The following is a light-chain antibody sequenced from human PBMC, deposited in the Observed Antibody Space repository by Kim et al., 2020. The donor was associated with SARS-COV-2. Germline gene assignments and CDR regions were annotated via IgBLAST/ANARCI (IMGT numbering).Light chain of an antibody. V-gene: IGLV3-1*01. CDR2: KEN. CDR1: KVGERY. J-gene: IGLJ3*02. CDR3: QTWDGGTGL. Sequence: VSRGQTARSAGAGEKVGERYGGWYKQKPGQSPVQVIYKENKRPAGSPERFSGSNSGKTATLTISGTQTMDEADESCQTWDGGTGLFGGGTELTGL.